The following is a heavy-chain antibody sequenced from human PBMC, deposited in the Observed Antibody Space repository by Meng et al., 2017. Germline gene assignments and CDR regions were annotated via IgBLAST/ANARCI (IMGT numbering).Heavy chain of an antibody. CDR2: ISSKLNSFAT. V-gene: IGHV3-73*02. Sequence: QRVESGGGLVQPGGSLKLSCAVSGVTFSGSDIHWVRQASGKGLEWVGRISSKLNSFATAYPASLKGRFTISRDDSKNTAYLQMNSLMTEDTALYYCTMYTRGHIWGQGTMVTVSS. CDR3: TMYTRGHI. D-gene: IGHD6-19*01. J-gene: IGHJ3*02. CDR1: GVTFSGSD.